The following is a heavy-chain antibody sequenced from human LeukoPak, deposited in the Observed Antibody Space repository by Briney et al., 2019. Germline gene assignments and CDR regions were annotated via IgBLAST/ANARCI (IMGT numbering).Heavy chain of an antibody. D-gene: IGHD1-26*01. CDR3: ARVRRPGVLWEGAFDI. CDR1: GYSISSGYY. CDR2: IYHSGST. J-gene: IGHJ3*02. Sequence: PSETLSLTCTVSGYSISSGYYWGWIRQPPGKGLEWIGSIYHSGSTYYNPSLKSRVTISVDTSKNQFSLKLSSVTAADTAVYYCARVRRPGVLWEGAFDIWGQGTMVTVSS. V-gene: IGHV4-38-2*02.